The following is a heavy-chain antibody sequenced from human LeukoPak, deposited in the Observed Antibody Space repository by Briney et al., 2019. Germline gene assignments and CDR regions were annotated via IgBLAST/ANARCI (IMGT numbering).Heavy chain of an antibody. J-gene: IGHJ3*02. CDR3: ARVFCSSTSCYVSSEAFDI. V-gene: IGHV3-7*03. Sequence: GGSLRLSCAAFGFTFSSYWMSWVRQAPGKGLEWVANIKQDGSEKYYVDSVKGRFTISRDNAKNSLYLQMNSLRAEDTAVYYCARVFCSSTSCYVSSEAFDIWGQGTMVTVSS. CDR1: GFTFSSYW. D-gene: IGHD2-2*01. CDR2: IKQDGSEK.